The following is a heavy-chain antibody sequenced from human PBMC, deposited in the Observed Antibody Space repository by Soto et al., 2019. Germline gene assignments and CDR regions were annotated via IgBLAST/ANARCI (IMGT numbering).Heavy chain of an antibody. CDR2: ISGGGDTT. CDR3: AKGRGGSGSLTPRVDF. V-gene: IGHV3-23*01. Sequence: EVQLLESGGGLVQPGGSLRLSCAASGFTVNDYAMTWVRQAPGKGLEWVSAISGGGDTTSYADSVKGRFTVSRDGSKNTLYLQMSSLRAEETALYYCAKGRGGSGSLTPRVDFWGQGTLVTVSS. J-gene: IGHJ4*02. D-gene: IGHD3-10*01. CDR1: GFTVNDYA.